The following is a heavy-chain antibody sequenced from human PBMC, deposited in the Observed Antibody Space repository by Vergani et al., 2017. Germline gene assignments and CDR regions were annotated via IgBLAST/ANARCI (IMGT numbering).Heavy chain of an antibody. CDR1: GGTFSSYA. J-gene: IGHJ6*02. V-gene: IGHV1-69*04. CDR2: IIPILGIA. CDR3: AREPDSREYGMDV. Sequence: QVQLVQSGAEVKKPGSSVKVSCKASGGTFSSYAISWVRQAPGQGLEWMGRIIPILGIANYAQKFQGRVTITAEKSTSTAYMELSSLRSEDTAVYYCAREPDSREYGMDVWGQGTTVTVSS. D-gene: IGHD1-26*01.